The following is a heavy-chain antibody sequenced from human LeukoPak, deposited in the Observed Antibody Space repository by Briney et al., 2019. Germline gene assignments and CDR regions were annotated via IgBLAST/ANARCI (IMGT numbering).Heavy chain of an antibody. CDR2: INHSGST. J-gene: IGHJ4*02. D-gene: IGHD1-26*01. V-gene: IGHV4-34*01. CDR3: ARGPALYSGSYFPFDY. CDR1: GGSFSGYY. Sequence: SETLSLTCAVSGGSFSGYYWSWIRQPPGKGLEWIGEINHSGSTNYNPSLKSRVTISVDTSKNQFPLKLSSVTAADTAVYYCARGPALYSGSYFPFDYWGQGTLVTVSS.